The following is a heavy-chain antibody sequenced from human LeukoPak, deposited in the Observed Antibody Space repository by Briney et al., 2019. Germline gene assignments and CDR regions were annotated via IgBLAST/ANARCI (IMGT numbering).Heavy chain of an antibody. D-gene: IGHD2-15*01. CDR2: ISHSGST. Sequence: SETLSLTCAVYGGSFSGYYWSWIRQPPGKGLEWIGEISHSGSTNYNPSLKSRVTISVDTSKNQFSLKLSSVTAADTAVYYCARVRGRGPNWFDPWGQGTLVTVSS. V-gene: IGHV4-34*01. J-gene: IGHJ5*02. CDR1: GGSFSGYY. CDR3: ARVRGRGPNWFDP.